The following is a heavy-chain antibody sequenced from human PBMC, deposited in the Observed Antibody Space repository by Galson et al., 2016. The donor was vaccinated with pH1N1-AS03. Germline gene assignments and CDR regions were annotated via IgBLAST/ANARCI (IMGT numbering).Heavy chain of an antibody. CDR2: IYYNGKA. J-gene: IGHJ3*02. V-gene: IGHV4-31*03. CDR1: GGAISDGGYY. Sequence: TLSLTCTVSGGAISDGGYYWGWIRQLPGKGLEWMGYIYYNGKAYYNPSLESRLSISVDTSKNEFSLKLTSVTAADTALYYCARDRHDYGPDPFDIWGQGTMVTVSS. D-gene: IGHD4-17*01. CDR3: ARDRHDYGPDPFDI.